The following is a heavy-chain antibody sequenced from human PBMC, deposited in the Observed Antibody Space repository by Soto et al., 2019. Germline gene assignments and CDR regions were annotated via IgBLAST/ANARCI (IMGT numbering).Heavy chain of an antibody. D-gene: IGHD3-22*01. Sequence: LPETLSDRKSGSGGFISRGSWSGIRHPPGKGLECIGYIYYSGSTNYNPSLKSRVTISVDTSKNQFSLKLSSVTAADTAVYYCAGGTYYYDSSGYPDYWGQGTLVTVS. CDR2: IYYSGST. J-gene: IGHJ4*02. CDR3: AGGTYYYDSSGYPDY. V-gene: IGHV4-59*08. CDR1: GGFISRGS.